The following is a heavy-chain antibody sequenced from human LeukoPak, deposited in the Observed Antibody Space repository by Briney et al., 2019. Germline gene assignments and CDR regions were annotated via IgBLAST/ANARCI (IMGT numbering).Heavy chain of an antibody. V-gene: IGHV3-30*04. D-gene: IGHD1-26*01. CDR3: AKGWIPWELLRTLDY. CDR1: GFTFSRYG. Sequence: GALRLSCAASGFTFSRYGMHWVRQAPGKGLEWVTAISYDGSNKYYADSVKGRFTISRDNSKNTLYLQMNSLRAEDTAVYYCAKGWIPWELLRTLDYWGQGTLVTVSS. CDR2: ISYDGSNK. J-gene: IGHJ4*02.